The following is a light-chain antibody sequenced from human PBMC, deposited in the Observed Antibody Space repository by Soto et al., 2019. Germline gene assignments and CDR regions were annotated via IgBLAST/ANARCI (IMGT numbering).Light chain of an antibody. CDR3: QQYSNSTWT. J-gene: IGKJ1*01. V-gene: IGKV1-5*01. Sequence: DIQMTQSPATLSASVGDRVTITCRARQSISTYLAWCQQKPGKAPKLLIYDASKLESGVPSRFSGSGSGTEFTLTISSLQPDDFATYYCQQYSNSTWTFGQGTKVEIK. CDR1: QSISTY. CDR2: DAS.